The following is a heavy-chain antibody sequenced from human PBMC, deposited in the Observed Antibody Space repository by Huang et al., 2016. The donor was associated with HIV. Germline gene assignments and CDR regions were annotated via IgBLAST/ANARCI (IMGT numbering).Heavy chain of an antibody. CDR3: AMSLRYQYDSRSYWGRYFDY. J-gene: IGHJ4*02. CDR2: LFPLCRAP. D-gene: IGHD3-16*01. V-gene: IGHV1-69*01. Sequence: QVQLEQSGPAVRKPGSSVKVSCQASGGSFSDQIISWVRLAPGQRFGWMVGLFPLCRAPAYAQEFKGRVTMTADESPATIYMELNSLTSEDTAVYYCAMSLRYQYDSRSYWGRYFDYWGQGTLVTVSS. CDR1: GGSFSDQI.